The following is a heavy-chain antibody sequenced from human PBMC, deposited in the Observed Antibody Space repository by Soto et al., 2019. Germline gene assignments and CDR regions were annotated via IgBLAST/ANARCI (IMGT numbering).Heavy chain of an antibody. CDR2: ISSSSSYI. Sequence: PGGSLRLSCAASGFTFSSYSMNWVRQAPGKGLEWVSSISSSSSYIYYADSVKGRFTISRDNAKNSLYLQMNSLRAEDTAVYYCAASELKTYYYYMDVWGKGTTVTVSS. J-gene: IGHJ6*03. D-gene: IGHD1-26*01. CDR1: GFTFSSYS. CDR3: AASELKTYYYYMDV. V-gene: IGHV3-21*01.